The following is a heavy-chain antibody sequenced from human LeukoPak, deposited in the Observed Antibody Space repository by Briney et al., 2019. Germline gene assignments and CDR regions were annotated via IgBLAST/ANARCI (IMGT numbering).Heavy chain of an antibody. J-gene: IGHJ1*01. V-gene: IGHV3-30*18. D-gene: IGHD6-13*01. CDR1: GFTFSSYG. CDR3: AKASIAAAGGYFQH. CDR2: ISYDGTNK. Sequence: GRSLRLSCAASGFTFSSYGMHWVRQAPGKGLEWVALISYDGTNKYYGDSVKGRFTISRDKSKNTLFLQMNSLRAEDTAVYYCAKASIAAAGGYFQHWGQGTLVTVSS.